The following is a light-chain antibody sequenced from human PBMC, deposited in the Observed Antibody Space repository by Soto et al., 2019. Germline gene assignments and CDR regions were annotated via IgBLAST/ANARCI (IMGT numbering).Light chain of an antibody. Sequence: EIVMTQSPATLSVSPGERATLSCRASQRISSNLAWDQQKPGQAPRLLIYGASTRATGIPARFSGSGSGTDFTLTISSLQSEDFAVYYCQQYNNWPPDTFGPGTKVDIK. CDR1: QRISSN. CDR2: GAS. CDR3: QQYNNWPPDT. J-gene: IGKJ3*01. V-gene: IGKV3-15*01.